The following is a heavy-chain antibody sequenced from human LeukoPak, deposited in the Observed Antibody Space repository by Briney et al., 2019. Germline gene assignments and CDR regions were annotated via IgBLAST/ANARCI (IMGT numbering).Heavy chain of an antibody. CDR2: IRSSSRTI. V-gene: IGHV3-48*01. CDR3: ARDGSGRVPEMSAPDY. D-gene: IGHD3-10*01. J-gene: IGHJ4*02. Sequence: QTGGSLRLSCAASGFTFSSYSMNWVRQAPGKGLEWVSYIRSSSRTIYYADSVKGRFTISRGNAKNSLYLQMNSLRAEDTAVYYCARDGSGRVPEMSAPDYWGQGTLVTVSS. CDR1: GFTFSSYS.